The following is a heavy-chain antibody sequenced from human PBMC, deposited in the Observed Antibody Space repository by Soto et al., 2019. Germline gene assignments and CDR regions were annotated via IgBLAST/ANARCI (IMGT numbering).Heavy chain of an antibody. Sequence: QVQLVQSGAEVKKPGASVKVSCKASGYTFTSYDINWVRQATGQGLEYLGWMNPNSGNTGYVQKFQDRVTMTRDTSXXTAYMELSSLRSEDTAVYFCARGVKYGAYSRWFDPWGQGTLVTVSS. J-gene: IGHJ5*02. CDR1: GYTFTSYD. CDR2: MNPNSGNT. CDR3: ARGVKYGAYSRWFDP. V-gene: IGHV1-8*01. D-gene: IGHD4-17*01.